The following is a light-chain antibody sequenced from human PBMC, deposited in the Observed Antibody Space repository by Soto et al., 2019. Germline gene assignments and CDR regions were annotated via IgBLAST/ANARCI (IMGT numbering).Light chain of an antibody. Sequence: EIVLTQSPGTLSLSPGERATLSCRASQSVSSSYLAWYQQKPGQAPRLLIYGASSRATGIPDRFSGSGSGTDFTLIISRLEPEDFAVYYCQQYCSSPLITFGQGTRLEMK. CDR3: QQYCSSPLIT. CDR1: QSVSSSY. J-gene: IGKJ5*01. V-gene: IGKV3-20*01. CDR2: GAS.